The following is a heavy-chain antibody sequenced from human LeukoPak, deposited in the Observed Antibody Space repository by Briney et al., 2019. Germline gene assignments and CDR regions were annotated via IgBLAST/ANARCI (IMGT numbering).Heavy chain of an antibody. J-gene: IGHJ4*02. V-gene: IGHV4-59*08. CDR3: ARPTSKLGSFDY. Sequence: PSETLSLTCTVSGGSISSYYWSWIRQPPGKGLEWIGYIHYSGSTHYNPSLKSRITISVDTSKNQFSLKLSSVTAADTAVYYCARPTSKLGSFDYWGQGTLVTVSS. CDR2: IHYSGST. CDR1: GGSISSYY. D-gene: IGHD2/OR15-2a*01.